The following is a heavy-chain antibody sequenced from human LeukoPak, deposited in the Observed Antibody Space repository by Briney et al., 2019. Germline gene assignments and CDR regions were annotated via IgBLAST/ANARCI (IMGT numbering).Heavy chain of an antibody. CDR3: ARQGDSSGYKARWFDP. V-gene: IGHV4-39*01. Sequence: SETLSLTCTVSGGSISSSSYYWGWIRQPPGKGLEWIGSIYYSGSTYYNPSLKSRVTISVDTSKNQYSLKLRSVTAADTAVYDCARQGDSSGYKARWFDPWGQGTLVTVSS. CDR2: IYYSGST. J-gene: IGHJ5*02. CDR1: GGSISSSSYY. D-gene: IGHD3-22*01.